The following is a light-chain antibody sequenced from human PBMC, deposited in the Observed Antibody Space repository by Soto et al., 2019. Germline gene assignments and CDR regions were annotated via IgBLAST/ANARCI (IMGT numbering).Light chain of an antibody. CDR1: QLFSSN. CDR3: QQYNDWPRT. Sequence: EIVMTQSPATLSVSPREIVTVSFRASQLFSSNLAWYQRRPGQAPRLLIYGSSTRATGVPPRFSGSASGTEFTLTISSLQSEDFGVYYCQQYNDWPRTFGQGTRLEIK. V-gene: IGKV3-15*01. J-gene: IGKJ5*01. CDR2: GSS.